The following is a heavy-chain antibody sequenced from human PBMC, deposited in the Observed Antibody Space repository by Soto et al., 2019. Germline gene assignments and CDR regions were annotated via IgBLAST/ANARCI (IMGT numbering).Heavy chain of an antibody. Sequence: GGSLRLSCAASGFTFSSYAMSWVRQAPGKGLEWVSAISGSGGSTYYADSVKGRFTISRDNSNNTLYLQMNSLRAEDTAVYYCAKDRVVGATGGDAFDIWGQGTMVTVSS. V-gene: IGHV3-23*01. CDR3: AKDRVVGATGGDAFDI. J-gene: IGHJ3*02. CDR2: ISGSGGST. CDR1: GFTFSSYA. D-gene: IGHD1-26*01.